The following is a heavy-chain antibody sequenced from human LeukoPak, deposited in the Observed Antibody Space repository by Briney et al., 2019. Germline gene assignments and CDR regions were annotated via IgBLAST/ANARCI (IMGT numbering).Heavy chain of an antibody. J-gene: IGHJ3*02. D-gene: IGHD2/OR15-2a*01. V-gene: IGHV4-39*01. CDR2: IYYSGST. CDR3: ARPFPIGSGYDAFDI. CDR1: GGSISSSSYY. Sequence: SETLSLTCTVSGGSISSSSYYWGWIRQPPGKGLEWIGSIYYSGSTYYNPSLKSRVTISVDTSKNQFSLKLSSVTAADTAVYYCARPFPIGSGYDAFDIWGQGTMVTVSS.